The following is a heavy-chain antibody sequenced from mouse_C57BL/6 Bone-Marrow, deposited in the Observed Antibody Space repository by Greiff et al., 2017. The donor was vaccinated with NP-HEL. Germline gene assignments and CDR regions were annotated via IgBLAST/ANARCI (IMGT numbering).Heavy chain of an antibody. Sequence: QVQLQQPGAELVMPGASVKLSCKASGYTFTSYWMHWVKQRPGKGLEWIGEIDPSGSSTNYNQKFKGTSTLTVNKSSSTAYRQLSSLTSEDSAVYYCARSPYYYGSSYGYWGQGTTLTVSS. J-gene: IGHJ2*01. CDR2: IDPSGSST. CDR3: ARSPYYYGSSYGY. D-gene: IGHD1-1*01. V-gene: IGHV1-69*01. CDR1: GYTFTSYW.